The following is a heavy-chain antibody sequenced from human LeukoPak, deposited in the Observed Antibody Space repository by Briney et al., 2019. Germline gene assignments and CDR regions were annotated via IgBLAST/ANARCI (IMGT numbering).Heavy chain of an antibody. D-gene: IGHD2-2*01. CDR3: ARESGYCSSTSCFLPQGPIDP. V-gene: IGHV1-46*01. CDR1: GYTFTTYY. CDR2: INPGGGST. Sequence: ASVKVSCEASGYTFTTYYIHWVRQAPGQGREWLGIINPGGGSTRYAKKFQGRVTMTRDTSTSTVYMELSSLRADDTAVYYCARESGYCSSTSCFLPQGPIDPWGQGTLVTVSS. J-gene: IGHJ5*02.